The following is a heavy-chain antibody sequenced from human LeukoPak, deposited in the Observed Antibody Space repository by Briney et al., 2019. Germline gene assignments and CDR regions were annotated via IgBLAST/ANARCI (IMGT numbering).Heavy chain of an antibody. CDR1: GFTFSSYW. V-gene: IGHV3-7*01. J-gene: IGHJ6*02. CDR2: IKQDGSEK. Sequence: GGSLRLPCAGSGFTFSSYWMSWVRQAPGKGLEWVANIKQDGSEKYYVDSVKGRFTISRDNAKNSLYLQMNSLRAEDTAVYYCARHGYCSSTSCYGVLGFDYYYGMDVWGQGTTVTVSS. CDR3: ARHGYCSSTSCYGVLGFDYYYGMDV. D-gene: IGHD2-2*01.